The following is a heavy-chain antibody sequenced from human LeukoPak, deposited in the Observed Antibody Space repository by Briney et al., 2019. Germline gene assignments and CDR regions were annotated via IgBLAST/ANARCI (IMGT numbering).Heavy chain of an antibody. J-gene: IGHJ4*02. CDR1: GGSISSSSYY. CDR2: INHSGST. Sequence: PSETLSLTCTVSGGSISSSSYYWGWIRQPPGKGLEWIGEINHSGSTNYNPSLKSRVTISVDTSKNQFSLKLSSVTAADTAVYYCASHPFLIRYFNYWGQGTLVTVSS. CDR3: ASHPFLIRYFNY. V-gene: IGHV4-39*07. D-gene: IGHD3-9*01.